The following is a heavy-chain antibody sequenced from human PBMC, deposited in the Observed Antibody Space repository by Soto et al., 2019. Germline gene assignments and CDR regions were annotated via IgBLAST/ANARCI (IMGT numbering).Heavy chain of an antibody. CDR3: ARHGWAIQWFDY. CDR2: IYYSGTT. Sequence: QLQLQESGPGLVKPSETLSLTCTVSGDSISRSSYYWAWIRPPPGKGLEWIGSIYYSGTTYYNPSPKSRVTISVDTSKNQFSLKLTSVTATDTAVYYCARHGWAIQWFDYWGQGTLVTVSS. V-gene: IGHV4-39*01. CDR1: GDSISRSSYY. D-gene: IGHD2-21*01. J-gene: IGHJ4*02.